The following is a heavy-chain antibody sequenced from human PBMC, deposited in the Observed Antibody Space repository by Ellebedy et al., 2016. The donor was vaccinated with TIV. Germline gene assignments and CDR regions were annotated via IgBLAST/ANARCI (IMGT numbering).Heavy chain of an antibody. CDR2: IIPIFGTA. CDR1: GGTFSSYA. J-gene: IGHJ3*02. CDR3: ARDTVRDRYDYVWGSYRYAGAFDI. V-gene: IGHV1-69*13. D-gene: IGHD3-16*02. Sequence: AASVKVSCKASGGTFSSYAISWVRQAPGQGLEWMGGIIPIFGTANYAQKFQGRVTITADESTSTAYMELRSLRSDDTAVYYCARDTVRDRYDYVWGSYRYAGAFDIWGQGTMVTVSS.